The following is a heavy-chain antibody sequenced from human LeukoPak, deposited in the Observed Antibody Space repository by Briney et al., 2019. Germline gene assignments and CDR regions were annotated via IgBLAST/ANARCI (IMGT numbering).Heavy chain of an antibody. CDR3: ARGPYSYDSSGAFDI. V-gene: IGHV4-39*07. Sequence: PSETLSLTCTVSGGSISSSSYYWGWIRQPPGKGLEWIVSFYYRGSTYYNPSLKSRVTISVDTSKNQFSLKLSSVTAADTAVYFCARGPYSYDSSGAFDIWGQGTMVTVSS. J-gene: IGHJ3*02. D-gene: IGHD3-22*01. CDR1: GGSISSSSYY. CDR2: FYYRGST.